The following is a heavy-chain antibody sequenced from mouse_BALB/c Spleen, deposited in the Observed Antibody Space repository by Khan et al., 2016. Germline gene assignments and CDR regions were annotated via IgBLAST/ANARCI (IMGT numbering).Heavy chain of an antibody. Sequence: EVELVESGGGLVQPGGSRKLSCAASGFTFSSFGMHWVRQAPEKGLEWVAFISSGSSAIYYADTVKGRFTISRDNPKNTLFLQMTSLRSEDTAKYYCGMGDYWGQGTTLTVSS. CDR2: ISSGSSAI. CDR3: GMGDY. V-gene: IGHV5-17*02. CDR1: GFTFSSFG. J-gene: IGHJ2*01.